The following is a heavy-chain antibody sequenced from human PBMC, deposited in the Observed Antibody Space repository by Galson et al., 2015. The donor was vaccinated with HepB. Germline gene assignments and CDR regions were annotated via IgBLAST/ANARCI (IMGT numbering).Heavy chain of an antibody. CDR2: IWHDGRNK. CDR1: GFTFSTYG. D-gene: IGHD6-6*01. V-gene: IGHV3-33*01. CDR3: ARHVNLEAARDF. Sequence: SLRLSCAASGFTFSTYGMHWVRQAPGKGQERVAVIWHDGRNKYYADSVKCRFTISIDNSKNTLCRQVNNLRIEDTAVYYCARHVNLEAARDFWGQGTLVTVSS. J-gene: IGHJ4*02.